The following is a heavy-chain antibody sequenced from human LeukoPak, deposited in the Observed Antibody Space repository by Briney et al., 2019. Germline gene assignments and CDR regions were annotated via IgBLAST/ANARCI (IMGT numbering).Heavy chain of an antibody. J-gene: IGHJ6*03. CDR1: GGSISSSSNY. CDR3: ARGHLGSSWYLSHKYYYYYMDV. Sequence: PSETLSLTCTVSGGSISSSSNYWGWIRQPPGKGLEWIGSIYYSGSTYYNPSLKSRVTISVDTSKNQFSLKLSSVTAADTAVYYCARGHLGSSWYLSHKYYYYYMDVWGKGTTVTVSS. D-gene: IGHD6-13*01. CDR2: IYYSGST. V-gene: IGHV4-39*07.